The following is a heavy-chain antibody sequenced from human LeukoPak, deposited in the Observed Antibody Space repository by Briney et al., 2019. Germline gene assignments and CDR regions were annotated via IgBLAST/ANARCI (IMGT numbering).Heavy chain of an antibody. CDR3: AASSGVTLGRF. Sequence: GGSLRLSCAASGFTVSSNYMSWVRQAPGKGLEWVSVIYSGGSTYYADSVKGRLTISRDNSKNTLYLQMNSLRDEDTAVYYCAASSGVTLGRFWGQGALVTVSS. V-gene: IGHV3-53*01. D-gene: IGHD3-16*01. J-gene: IGHJ4*02. CDR2: IYSGGST. CDR1: GFTVSSNY.